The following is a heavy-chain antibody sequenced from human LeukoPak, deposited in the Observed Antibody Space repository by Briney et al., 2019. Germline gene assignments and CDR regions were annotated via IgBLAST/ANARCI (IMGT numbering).Heavy chain of an antibody. CDR1: GFTFSNAW. Sequence: GESLKISCAASGFTFSNAWMSWVRQAPGKGLEWVGRIKSKTDGGTTDYAAPVKGRFTISRDDSKNTLYLQMNSLKTEDTAAYYCTTDRRRKSYGAEDWGQGTLVTVSS. J-gene: IGHJ4*02. D-gene: IGHD4-17*01. CDR2: IKSKTDGGTT. CDR3: TTDRRRKSYGAED. V-gene: IGHV3-15*01.